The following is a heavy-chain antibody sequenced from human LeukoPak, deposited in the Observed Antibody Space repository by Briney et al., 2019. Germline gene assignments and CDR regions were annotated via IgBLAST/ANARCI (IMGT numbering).Heavy chain of an antibody. Sequence: SESLSLTCGVSGTLASNNIYFWNWIRQTPGKGLEWIGTIHYTGNTYYNPSLKGRVTGSLATSNNLFPLPLQALTAADSGRYYCARGPDYEGNGYHFGRSSYFDYWGRGTVVTVSS. J-gene: IGHJ4*02. D-gene: IGHD3-22*01. CDR3: ARGPDYEGNGYHFGRSSYFDY. CDR2: IHYTGNT. V-gene: IGHV4-39*06. CDR1: GTLASNNIYF.